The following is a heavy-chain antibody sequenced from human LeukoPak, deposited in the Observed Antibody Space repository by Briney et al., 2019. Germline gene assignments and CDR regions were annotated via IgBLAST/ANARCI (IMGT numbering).Heavy chain of an antibody. Sequence: KTSGTLSLTCAVSGGSISSSNWWSWVRQPPGKGLEWIGEIYHSGSTNYNPSLKSRVTISVDKSKNQFSLKLSSVTAADTAVYYCARVPRHYYYYYGMDVWGQGTTVTVSS. CDR2: IYHSGST. CDR1: GGSISSSNW. J-gene: IGHJ6*02. V-gene: IGHV4-4*02. CDR3: ARVPRHYYYYYGMDV.